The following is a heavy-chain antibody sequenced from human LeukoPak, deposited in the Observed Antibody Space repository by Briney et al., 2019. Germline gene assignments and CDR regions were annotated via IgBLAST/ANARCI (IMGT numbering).Heavy chain of an antibody. CDR3: ARAPETVAIDY. V-gene: IGHV4-34*01. D-gene: IGHD5-12*01. CDR1: GGSFSGYY. Sequence: PSETLSLTCAVYGGSFSGYYLSWIRQPPGKGLEGMGGINHSGSTNYHPSLTSRVTVSLDTTKNQFSLKRASVTAADTAVYYCARAPETVAIDYWGQGTLVTVSS. J-gene: IGHJ4*02. CDR2: INHSGST.